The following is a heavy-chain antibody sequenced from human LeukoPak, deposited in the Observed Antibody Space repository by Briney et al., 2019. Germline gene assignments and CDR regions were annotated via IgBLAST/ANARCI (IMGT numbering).Heavy chain of an antibody. D-gene: IGHD3-22*01. V-gene: IGHV1-69*13. CDR2: IIPIFGTA. CDR1: GYTFTSYA. Sequence: SVKVSCKASGYTFTSYAISWVRQAPGQGLEWMGGIIPIFGTANYAQKFQGRVTITADESTSTAYMELSSLRSEDTAVYYCARDLGAAYYYDSSGSNDAFDIWGQGTMVTVSS. CDR3: ARDLGAAYYYDSSGSNDAFDI. J-gene: IGHJ3*02.